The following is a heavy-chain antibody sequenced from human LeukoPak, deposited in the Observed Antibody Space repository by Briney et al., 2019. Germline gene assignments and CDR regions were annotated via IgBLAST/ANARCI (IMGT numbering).Heavy chain of an antibody. CDR3: VRDLLTLPQKYFDS. J-gene: IGHJ4*02. Sequence: PGGSLRLSCAASGFTFGSYGMHWVRQAPGKGLEWVAFIWHDGSNKYYGDSMKGRFTISRDNSKNTLYLQMSSLRAEDTAVYYCVRDLLTLPQKYFDSWGQGTLVSVSS. CDR2: IWHDGSNK. D-gene: IGHD3-9*01. CDR1: GFTFGSYG. V-gene: IGHV3-30*02.